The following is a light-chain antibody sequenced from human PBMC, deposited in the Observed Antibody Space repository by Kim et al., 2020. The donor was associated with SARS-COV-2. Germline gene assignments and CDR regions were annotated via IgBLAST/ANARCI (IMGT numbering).Light chain of an antibody. CDR1: QNINNN. CDR2: AAS. J-gene: IGKJ2*01. CDR3: QQTYSIPYT. Sequence: SASVGDRVTITCRASQNINNNFNWYQQRPGKVPNLLIYAASTLQSGVPSSFSGRGSGTDFTLTITGLQPEDVATYYCQQTYSIPYTFGQGTKLEI. V-gene: IGKV1-39*01.